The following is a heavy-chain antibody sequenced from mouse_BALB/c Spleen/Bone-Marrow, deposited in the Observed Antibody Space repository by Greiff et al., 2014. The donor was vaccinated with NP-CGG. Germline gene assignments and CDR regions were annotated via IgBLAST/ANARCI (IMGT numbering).Heavy chain of an antibody. CDR2: IYPGNVNT. CDR1: GYTFTRYY. Sequence: VKLQESGPELVKPGASVKISCKASGYTFTRYYIHWVKQRPGQGPEWIGWIYPGNVNTKYNEKFKDKATLTADKSSSTAYMQLSSLTSEDSAVYFCARALTGTWFAYWGRGTLVTVSA. J-gene: IGHJ3*01. CDR3: ARALTGTWFAY. D-gene: IGHD4-1*01. V-gene: IGHV1S56*01.